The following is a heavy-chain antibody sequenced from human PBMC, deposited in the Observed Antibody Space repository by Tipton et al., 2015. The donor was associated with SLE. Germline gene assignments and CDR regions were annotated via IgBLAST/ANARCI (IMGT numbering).Heavy chain of an antibody. CDR2: ISAYNGNT. Sequence: QLVQSGAEVKKPGASVKVSCKASGYTFTSYGISWVRQAPGQGLEWMGWISAYNGNTNYAQKLQGRVTMTTDTSTSTAYMELSSRRSEDTAVYYCARDVYCSSTSCSRTAFDIWGQGTMVTVSS. J-gene: IGHJ3*02. V-gene: IGHV1-18*01. D-gene: IGHD2-2*01. CDR1: GYTFTSYG. CDR3: ARDVYCSSTSCSRTAFDI.